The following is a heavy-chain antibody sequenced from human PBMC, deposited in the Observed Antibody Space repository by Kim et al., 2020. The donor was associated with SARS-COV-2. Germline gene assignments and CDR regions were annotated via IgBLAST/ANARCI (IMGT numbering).Heavy chain of an antibody. J-gene: IGHJ5*02. Sequence: GGSLRLSCAASGFTFSSYDMHWVRQATGKGLEWVSAIGTAGDTYYPGSVKGRFTISRENAKNSLYLQMNSLRAGDTAVYYCARGRWYYDFCIGYKGGEYWFDAWGQGTLVTVSS. CDR1: GFTFSSYD. CDR2: IGTAGDT. D-gene: IGHD3-3*01. CDR3: ARGRWYYDFCIGYKGGEYWFDA. V-gene: IGHV3-13*01.